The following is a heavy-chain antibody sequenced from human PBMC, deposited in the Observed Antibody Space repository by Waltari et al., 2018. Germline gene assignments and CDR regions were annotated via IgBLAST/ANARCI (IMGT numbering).Heavy chain of an antibody. V-gene: IGHV1-24*01. CDR2: FDPEDGET. CDR1: GYTLPELS. D-gene: IGHD6-19*01. Sequence: QVPLVQSGAEVKTPGASVKVSCQVSGYTLPELSIHWFRQAPGTGLEWMGGFDPEDGETIYAQKFQGRVTMTEDTSTDTAYMELSSLRSEDTAVYYCALLIMSSGWYGRDLGSDYWGQGTLVTVSS. CDR3: ALLIMSSGWYGRDLGSDY. J-gene: IGHJ4*02.